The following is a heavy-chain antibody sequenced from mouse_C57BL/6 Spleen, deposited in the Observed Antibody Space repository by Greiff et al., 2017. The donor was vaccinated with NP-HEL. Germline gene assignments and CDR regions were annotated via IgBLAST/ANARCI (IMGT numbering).Heavy chain of an antibody. V-gene: IGHV10-1*01. Sequence: EVMLVESGGGLVQPKGSLKLSCAASGFSFNTYAMNWVRQAPGKGLEWVARIRSKSNNYATYYADSVKDRFTISRDDSESMLYLQMNNLKTEDTAMYYCVRGDGRSYYFDYWGQGTTLTVSS. CDR3: VRGDGRSYYFDY. D-gene: IGHD1-1*02. CDR2: IRSKSNNYAT. CDR1: GFSFNTYA. J-gene: IGHJ2*01.